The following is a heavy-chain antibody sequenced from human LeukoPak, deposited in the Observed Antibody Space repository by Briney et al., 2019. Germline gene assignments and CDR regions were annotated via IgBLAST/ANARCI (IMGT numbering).Heavy chain of an antibody. V-gene: IGHV3-15*01. D-gene: IGHD3-3*01. J-gene: IGHJ4*02. CDR3: TSRTIFGVVIVDY. Sequence: GGSLRLSCAASGFTFSNAWMSWVRQAPGKGLEWVGRIKSKTDGGTTDYAAPVKGRFTISRDDSKNTLYLQMNSLKTEDTAVYYCTSRTIFGVVIVDYWGQGTQVTVSS. CDR2: IKSKTDGGTT. CDR1: GFTFSNAW.